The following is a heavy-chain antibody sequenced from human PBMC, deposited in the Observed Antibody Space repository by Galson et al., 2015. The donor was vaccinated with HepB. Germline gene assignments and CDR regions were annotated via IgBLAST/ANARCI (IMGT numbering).Heavy chain of an antibody. Sequence: SLRLSCAAPGITFSSYGMHWVRQAPGKGLEWVAFIRYDESNKYYADSVKGRFTISRDNSMNTLYLQMNSLRAEDTAVYYCAKEFLTGHLSTGFDYWGQGTLVAVSS. V-gene: IGHV3-30*02. CDR1: GITFSSYG. CDR3: AKEFLTGHLSTGFDY. D-gene: IGHD3-9*01. CDR2: IRYDESNK. J-gene: IGHJ4*02.